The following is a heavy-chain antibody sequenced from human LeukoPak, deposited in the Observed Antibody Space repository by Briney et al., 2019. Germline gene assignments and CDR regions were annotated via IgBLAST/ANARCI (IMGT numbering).Heavy chain of an antibody. Sequence: GGSLRLSCAASGFTFSSYWMSWVRQAPGKGLEWVANIKQDGSEKYYVDSVKGRFTISRDNAKNSLYLQMNSLRAEDTAVYYCARDRYGGNSAAFLDYWGQGTLVTVSS. D-gene: IGHD4-23*01. CDR1: GFTFSSYW. J-gene: IGHJ4*02. CDR3: ARDRYGGNSAAFLDY. CDR2: IKQDGSEK. V-gene: IGHV3-7*01.